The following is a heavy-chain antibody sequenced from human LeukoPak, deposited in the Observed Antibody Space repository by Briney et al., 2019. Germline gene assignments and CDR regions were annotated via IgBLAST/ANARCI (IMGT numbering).Heavy chain of an antibody. J-gene: IGHJ2*01. D-gene: IGHD3-9*01. Sequence: SETLSLTCTVSGGSISSHYWSWIRQPPGKGLEWIGYIYYSGSTNYNPSLKSRVTISVDTSKNQFSLKLSSVTAADTAVYYCARIGRHNLLGRYFDLWGRGTLVTVSS. V-gene: IGHV4-59*11. CDR1: GGSISSHY. CDR3: ARIGRHNLLGRYFDL. CDR2: IYYSGST.